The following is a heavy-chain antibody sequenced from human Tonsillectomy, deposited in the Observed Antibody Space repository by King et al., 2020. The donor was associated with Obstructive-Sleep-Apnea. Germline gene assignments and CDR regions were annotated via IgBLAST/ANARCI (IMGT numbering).Heavy chain of an antibody. CDR2: ILSDGSEK. J-gene: IGHJ6*02. D-gene: IGHD2-8*01. V-gene: IGHV3-30*03. CDR1: GFTLAGHG. Sequence: VQLVESGGGVVQPGGSLRLSCAASGFTLAGHGMHWARQAPGKGLEWVTLILSDGSEKYYADSVRGRFTFSRDDSKNTLYLQMNSLRAEDTAVYYCARGVNYAMDVWGQGTAVTVSS. CDR3: ARGVNYAMDV.